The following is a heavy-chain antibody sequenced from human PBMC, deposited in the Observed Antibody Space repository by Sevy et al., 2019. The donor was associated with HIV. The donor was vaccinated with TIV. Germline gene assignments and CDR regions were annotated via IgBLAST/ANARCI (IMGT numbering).Heavy chain of an antibody. J-gene: IGHJ6*02. V-gene: IGHV3-30*18. D-gene: IGHD5-12*01. CDR2: ISYDGSNK. Sequence: GGSLRLSCAASEFTFSSYGMHWVRQAPGKGLEWVAVISYDGSNKYYADSVKGRFTISRDNSKNTLYLQMNSLRAEDTAVYYCAKDRRDGYNVRYYGMDVWGQGTTVTVSS. CDR1: EFTFSSYG. CDR3: AKDRRDGYNVRYYGMDV.